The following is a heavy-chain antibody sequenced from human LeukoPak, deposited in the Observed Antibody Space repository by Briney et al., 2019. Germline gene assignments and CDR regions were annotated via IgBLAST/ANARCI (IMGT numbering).Heavy chain of an antibody. CDR2: IYSGTT. CDR3: ARRAGAYSHPYDY. V-gene: IGHV3-53*01. D-gene: IGHD4/OR15-4a*01. CDR1: GLSVSDNS. Sequence: GGSLRLSCTVSGLSVSDNSMSWVRQAPGKGLEWVSFIYSGTTHYSDSVKGRFTISRDNSKNTLYLQMNSLRAEDTAVYYCARRAGAYSHPYDYWGQGTLVTVSS. J-gene: IGHJ4*02.